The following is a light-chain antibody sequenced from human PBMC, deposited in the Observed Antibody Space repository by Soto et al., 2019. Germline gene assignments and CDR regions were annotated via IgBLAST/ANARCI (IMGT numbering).Light chain of an antibody. CDR2: AAS. J-gene: IGKJ4*01. CDR3: QQSYGTPLT. CDR1: QSISNS. V-gene: IGKV1-39*01. Sequence: DMEMTQSPSSLSASVGDRVTITCRASQSISNSLNWYQHKPGKVPKLLIYAASSLQSGVPTRFSGSGSGTDFTLTINSLQPEDCATYYCQQSYGTPLTFGGGTKIEIK.